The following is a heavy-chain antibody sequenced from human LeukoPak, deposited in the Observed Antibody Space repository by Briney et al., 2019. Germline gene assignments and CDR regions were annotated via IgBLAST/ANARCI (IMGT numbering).Heavy chain of an antibody. V-gene: IGHV3-21*01. D-gene: IGHD6-13*01. Sequence: GGSLRLSCAASGFTFSSYSMNWVRQAPGKGLEWVSSISSSSSYIYYADSVKGRFTISRDNAKNSLYLQMNSLRAEDTAVYYCARGPGKQQLVYYFDYWGQGTLVTVSS. CDR1: GFTFSSYS. CDR3: ARGPGKQQLVYYFDY. CDR2: ISSSSSYI. J-gene: IGHJ4*02.